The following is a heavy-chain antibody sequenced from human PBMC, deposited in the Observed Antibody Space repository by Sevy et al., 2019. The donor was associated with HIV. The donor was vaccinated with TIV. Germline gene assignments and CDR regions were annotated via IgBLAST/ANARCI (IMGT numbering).Heavy chain of an antibody. CDR1: GFTFSSYS. V-gene: IGHV3-48*01. CDR2: ISSSSSTI. Sequence: GGSLRLSCAASGFTFSSYSMNWVRQAPGKGLEWVSYISSSSSTIYYADSVKGRFTISRDNAKNSLYLQMNSLRAEDTAVYYCARDQLPHNWNYLRGYYGMDVWGQGTTVTVSS. J-gene: IGHJ6*02. D-gene: IGHD1-7*01. CDR3: ARDQLPHNWNYLRGYYGMDV.